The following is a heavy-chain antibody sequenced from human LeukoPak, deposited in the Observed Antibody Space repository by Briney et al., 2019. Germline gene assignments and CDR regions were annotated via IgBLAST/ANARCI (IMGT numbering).Heavy chain of an antibody. CDR3: ASPVYYYGSGSRDY. V-gene: IGHV4-59*12. CDR2: IYYSGST. D-gene: IGHD3-10*01. Sequence: SETLSLTCTVSGGSISSYYWSWIRQPPGKGLEWIGYIYYSGSTYYNPSLKSRVTISVDTSKNQFSLKLSSVTAADTAVYYCASPVYYYGSGSRDYWGQGTLVTVSS. CDR1: GGSISSYY. J-gene: IGHJ4*02.